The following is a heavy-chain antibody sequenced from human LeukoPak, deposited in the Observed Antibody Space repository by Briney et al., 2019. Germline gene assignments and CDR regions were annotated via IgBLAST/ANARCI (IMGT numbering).Heavy chain of an antibody. Sequence: GGSLRLSCVASGFTLSDYYMSWIRQAPGKGLEWVSYIRRSSSYTNYADSVKGRFTISRDNAKNSLYLQMNSLRAEDTAVYYCARVAAGTDYWGQGTLVTVSS. J-gene: IGHJ4*02. D-gene: IGHD6-13*01. V-gene: IGHV3-11*06. CDR2: IRRSSSYT. CDR3: ARVAAGTDY. CDR1: GFTLSDYY.